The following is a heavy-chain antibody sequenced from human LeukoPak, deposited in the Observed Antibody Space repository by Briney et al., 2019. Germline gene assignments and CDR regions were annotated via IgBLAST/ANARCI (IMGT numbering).Heavy chain of an antibody. D-gene: IGHD3-9*01. V-gene: IGHV4-39*01. CDR3: ARIGADDILTGYSTDY. Sequence: TSETLSLTCTVSGGSISSSSYYWGWIRQPPGKGLEWIGSIYYSGSTYYNPSLKSRVTISVDTSKNQFSLKLSSVTAADTAVYYCARIGADDILTGYSTDYWGQGTLVTVSS. J-gene: IGHJ4*02. CDR2: IYYSGST. CDR1: GGSISSSSYY.